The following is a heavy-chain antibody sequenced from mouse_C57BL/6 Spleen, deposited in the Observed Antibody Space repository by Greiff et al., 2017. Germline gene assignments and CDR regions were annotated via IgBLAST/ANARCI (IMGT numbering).Heavy chain of an antibody. V-gene: IGHV2-2*01. CDR2: IWSGGST. Sequence: LMESGPGLVQPSQSLSITCTVSGFSLTSYGVHWVRQSPGKGLEWLGVIWSGGSTDYNAAFISRLSISKDNSKSQVFFKMNSLQADDTAIYYCARNDYDGYPAWFAYWGQGTLVTVSA. CDR1: GFSLTSYG. J-gene: IGHJ3*01. CDR3: ARNDYDGYPAWFAY. D-gene: IGHD2-3*01.